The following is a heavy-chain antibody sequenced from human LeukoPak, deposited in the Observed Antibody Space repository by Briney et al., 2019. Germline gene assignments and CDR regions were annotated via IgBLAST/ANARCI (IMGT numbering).Heavy chain of an antibody. CDR2: IKQDGSEK. D-gene: IGHD2-2*01. Sequence: GGSLRLSCAASGFTFSSYWMSWVRQAPGKGLEWVANIKQDGSEKYYADSVKGRFTISRDNSKNTLSLQMNSLRVEDTAVYYCARADCSSCSCPSKFDYWGQGTLVTVSS. J-gene: IGHJ4*02. V-gene: IGHV3-7*04. CDR1: GFTFSSYW. CDR3: ARADCSSCSCPSKFDY.